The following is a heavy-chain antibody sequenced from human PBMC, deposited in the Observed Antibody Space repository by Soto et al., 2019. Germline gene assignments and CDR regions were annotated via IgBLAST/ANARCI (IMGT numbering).Heavy chain of an antibody. J-gene: IGHJ4*02. CDR1: GFTFSSYS. CDR2: ISSSSSYI. V-gene: IGHV3-21*01. CDR3: ARVSRQLAVDY. D-gene: IGHD6-13*01. Sequence: GGSLRLSCAASGFTFSSYSMNWVRQAPGKGLEWVSSISSSSSYIYYADSVKGRFTISRDNAKKSLYLQMNSLRAEDTAVYYCARVSRQLAVDYWGQGTLVTVSS.